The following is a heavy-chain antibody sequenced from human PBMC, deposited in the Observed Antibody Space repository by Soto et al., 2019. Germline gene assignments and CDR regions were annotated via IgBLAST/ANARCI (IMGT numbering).Heavy chain of an antibody. CDR2: INSDGSTT. J-gene: IGHJ4*02. Sequence: EVQLVESGGGLVQPGGSLRLSCEPSGFTFSSIWMHWVRQAPGKGLVWVSCINSDGSTTSYADSVKGRFTISRDNAKNTLYLQMNSLTAEDTAVYYCVRDIRWGQGTLVTVSS. CDR3: VRDIR. V-gene: IGHV3-74*01. CDR1: GFTFSSIW.